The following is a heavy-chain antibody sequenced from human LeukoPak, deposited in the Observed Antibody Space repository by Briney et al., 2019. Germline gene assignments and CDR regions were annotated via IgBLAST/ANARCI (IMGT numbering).Heavy chain of an antibody. CDR2: IYYSGGT. V-gene: IGHV4-59*02. Sequence: SETLSLTCTVSGASVSNHYWGWIRQPPGKGLEWIGFIYYSGGTNYNPSLKSRVTISRDMSKNQFSLKLSSVSAADTAVYYCAKDPGGYYCMDVWGKGTTVTVSS. J-gene: IGHJ6*03. CDR3: AKDPGGYYCMDV. CDR1: GASVSNHY.